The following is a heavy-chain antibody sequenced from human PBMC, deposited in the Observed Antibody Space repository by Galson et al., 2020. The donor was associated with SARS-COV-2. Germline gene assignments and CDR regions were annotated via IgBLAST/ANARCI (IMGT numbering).Heavy chain of an antibody. CDR2: IYYSGST. CDR3: ARHVDSYGSESYFDY. Sequence: SETLSLTCTVSGGSISSSSYYWGWIRQPPGKGLEWIGSIYYSGSTYYNPSLKSRVTISIDTSKNQFSLKLSSVTAADTAVYYCARHVDSYGSESYFDYWGQGTLVTVSS. J-gene: IGHJ4*02. CDR1: GGSISSSSYY. D-gene: IGHD5-18*01. V-gene: IGHV4-39*01.